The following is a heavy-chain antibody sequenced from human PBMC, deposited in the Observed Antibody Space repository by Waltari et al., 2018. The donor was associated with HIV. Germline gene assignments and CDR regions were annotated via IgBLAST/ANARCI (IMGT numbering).Heavy chain of an antibody. D-gene: IGHD2-8*01. CDR3: ASTTNTYDV. J-gene: IGHJ6*02. Sequence: QVQLVEYGGGVVQPGRSLSLYCAASGFTFSSYGMHWVRQAPGKGLEWVAVIWYDGSNKYYADSVKGRFTISRDNSKNTLYLQMNSRRAEDTAVYYCASTTNTYDVWGQGTTVTVSS. V-gene: IGHV3-33*01. CDR2: IWYDGSNK. CDR1: GFTFSSYG.